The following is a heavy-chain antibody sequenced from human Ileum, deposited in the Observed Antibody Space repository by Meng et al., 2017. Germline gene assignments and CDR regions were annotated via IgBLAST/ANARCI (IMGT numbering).Heavy chain of an antibody. D-gene: IGHD2-2*01. CDR2: INPHSGGT. V-gene: IGHV1-2*06. Sequence: QVQLVQSGAEVKKPGASVKVSCKASGYTFTGYYMHWVRQAPGQGLEWMGRINPHSGGTNYAQKFQGRVTLTRDTSISTAYMELSRLRSDDTALYYCARGEGSTDSFDIWGQGTLVTVSS. CDR3: ARGEGSTDSFDI. J-gene: IGHJ3*02. CDR1: GYTFTGYY.